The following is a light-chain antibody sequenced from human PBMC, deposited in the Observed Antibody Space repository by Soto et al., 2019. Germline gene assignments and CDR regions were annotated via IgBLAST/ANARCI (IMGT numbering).Light chain of an antibody. V-gene: IGKV3-20*01. CDR1: QSVNSRY. Sequence: EIVLTQSPGTLSLSRGERATLSCRASQSVNSRYLAWYQQKPGQAPRLVMYATTTWATGIPDRFRGSGSGTDFTLTISRLEPEDFAVYYCQQYGSSPWTFGQGTKVDIK. CDR3: QQYGSSPWT. J-gene: IGKJ1*01. CDR2: ATT.